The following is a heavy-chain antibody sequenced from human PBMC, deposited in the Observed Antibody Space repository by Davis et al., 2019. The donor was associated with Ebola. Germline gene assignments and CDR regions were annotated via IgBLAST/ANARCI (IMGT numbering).Heavy chain of an antibody. D-gene: IGHD3-10*01. Sequence: GESLKISCEGSGYTFTNYLIGWLRQLPGKGLEWMGIIHPGGSETRYSPSFQGQVTISADKSINTAYLQWSSLKASDTALYYCARRNYFGSGSQYSHFDYWGQGTPVTVSS. V-gene: IGHV5-51*01. CDR2: IHPGGSET. CDR3: ARRNYFGSGSQYSHFDY. CDR1: GYTFTNYL. J-gene: IGHJ4*02.